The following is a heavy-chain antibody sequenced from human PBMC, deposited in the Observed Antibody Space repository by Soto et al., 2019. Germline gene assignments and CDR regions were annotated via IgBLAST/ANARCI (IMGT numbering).Heavy chain of an antibody. Sequence: SETLSLTCTVSGGSISSYYWSWIRQPPGKGLEWIGYIYYSGSTNYNPSLKSRVTISVDASKNQFSLKLSSVTAADTAVYYCARRYGSSFDYWGQGTLVTVSS. V-gene: IGHV4-59*08. CDR2: IYYSGST. J-gene: IGHJ4*02. CDR3: ARRYGSSFDY. D-gene: IGHD3-10*01. CDR1: GGSISSYY.